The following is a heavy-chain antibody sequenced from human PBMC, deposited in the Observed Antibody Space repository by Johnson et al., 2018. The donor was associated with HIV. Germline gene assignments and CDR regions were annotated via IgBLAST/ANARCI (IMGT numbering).Heavy chain of an antibody. D-gene: IGHD1-26*01. CDR2: ISGSGGST. CDR3: ARVRERWELLLSDGSDI. V-gene: IGHV3-23*01. J-gene: IGHJ3*02. Sequence: PPLQSRGGSVQPGGSLRLSCSASRFTFSSYAMSWVRQAPGKGLEWVSAISGSGGSTYYADSVKGRFTISRDNSKNTLYLQMNSLRAEDTALYYCARVRERWELLLSDGSDIWGQGTMVTLSS. CDR1: RFTFSSYA.